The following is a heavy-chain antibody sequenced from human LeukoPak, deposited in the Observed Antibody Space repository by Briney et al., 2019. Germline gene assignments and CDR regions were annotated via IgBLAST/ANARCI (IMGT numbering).Heavy chain of an antibody. CDR1: GGSFSAYY. D-gene: IGHD1-1*01. CDR2: INHSGST. J-gene: IGHJ6*04. V-gene: IGHV4-34*01. CDR3: ARTTYNWKGEAFYYYYGMDV. Sequence: SETLSLTCAVYGGSFSAYYWSWIRQPPGKGPEWIGEINHSGSTNYNPSFKSRVTISVDTSKNQLSLKLSSVTAADTAVYYCARTTYNWKGEAFYYYYGMDVWGKGTTVTVSS.